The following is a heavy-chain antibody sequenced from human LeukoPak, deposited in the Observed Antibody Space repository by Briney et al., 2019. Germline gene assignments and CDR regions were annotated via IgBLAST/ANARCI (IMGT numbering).Heavy chain of an antibody. CDR3: AKDSAKKYDDY. Sequence: PGGSLRLSCAASKFTFSSYGMHWVRQAPGKGLEWVAFIRYDGGNKYYADSVKGRFTVSRDNSKNTLSLQMNSLRAEDTAVYYCAKDSAKKYDDYWGQGTLVTVSS. V-gene: IGHV3-30*02. D-gene: IGHD2/OR15-2a*01. CDR2: IRYDGGNK. J-gene: IGHJ4*02. CDR1: KFTFSSYG.